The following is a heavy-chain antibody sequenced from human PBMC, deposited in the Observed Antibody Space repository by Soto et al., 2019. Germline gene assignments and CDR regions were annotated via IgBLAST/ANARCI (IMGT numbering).Heavy chain of an antibody. J-gene: IGHJ3*02. CDR1: GGSVSSGSYY. Sequence: PSETLSLTCTVSGGSVSSGSYYWSWIRQPPGKGLGWIGYIYYSGSTNYNPSLKSRVTISVDTSKNQFSLKLSSVTAADTAVYYCARDGYDFWSGYYSSGAFDIWGQGTMVTVSS. CDR3: ARDGYDFWSGYYSSGAFDI. V-gene: IGHV4-61*01. D-gene: IGHD3-3*01. CDR2: IYYSGST.